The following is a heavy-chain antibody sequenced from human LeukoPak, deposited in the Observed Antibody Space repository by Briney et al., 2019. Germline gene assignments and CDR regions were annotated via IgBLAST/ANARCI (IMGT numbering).Heavy chain of an antibody. Sequence: PGGSLRLSCAASGFTFSNAWMSWVRQAPGKGLEWVGRIKSKTDGGTTDYAAPVKGRFTISRDDSKNTLYLQMNSLKTEDTAVYYCTTAGKWFGELLYNYYMDVWGKGTTVTISS. CDR2: IKSKTDGGTT. V-gene: IGHV3-15*01. D-gene: IGHD3-10*01. CDR3: TTAGKWFGELLYNYYMDV. CDR1: GFTFSNAW. J-gene: IGHJ6*03.